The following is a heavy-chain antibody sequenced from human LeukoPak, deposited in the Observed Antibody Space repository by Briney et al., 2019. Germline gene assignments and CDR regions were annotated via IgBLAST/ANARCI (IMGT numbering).Heavy chain of an antibody. D-gene: IGHD3-10*01. CDR2: IKTDGSTT. CDR3: ARGGDYASGSPGDY. J-gene: IGHJ4*02. V-gene: IGHV3-74*01. Sequence: TGGSLRLSCAASGFTFTTYWMHWVRHAPGKGLVWVSRIKTDGSTTTYADSVKGRFTISRDNAKNTLYLQMNSLRAEDTAVYYCARGGDYASGSPGDYWGQGTLVTVSS. CDR1: GFTFTTYW.